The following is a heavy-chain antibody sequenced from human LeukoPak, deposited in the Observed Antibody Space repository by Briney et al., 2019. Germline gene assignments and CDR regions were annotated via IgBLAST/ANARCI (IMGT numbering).Heavy chain of an antibody. J-gene: IGHJ4*02. CDR1: GFTFSNYG. D-gene: IGHD6-19*01. Sequence: PGGSLRLSCAASGFTFSNYGMNWVRQGPGKGLEWVSYISSSSSTIYYADSVKGRFTVSRDNAKNSLYLQMNSLRDEDTAVYYCARGGFSSGWFLDYWGQGTLVTVSS. V-gene: IGHV3-48*02. CDR3: ARGGFSSGWFLDY. CDR2: ISSSSSTI.